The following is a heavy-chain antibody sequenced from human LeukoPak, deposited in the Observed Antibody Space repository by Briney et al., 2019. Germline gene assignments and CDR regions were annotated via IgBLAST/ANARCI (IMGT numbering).Heavy chain of an antibody. CDR2: INPKSGAA. CDR1: GYTLTAFF. J-gene: IGHJ4*02. Sequence: GASVKVSCRASGYTLTAFFIYWVRQAPGQGLEWMGWINPKSGAAIYAQNFQGRVTLTRDTSISTAYMDLSSLRSDDTAIYYCARGRIIPAGVLIDFWGQGTLVTVSS. CDR3: ARGRIIPAGVLIDF. D-gene: IGHD2-2*01. V-gene: IGHV1-2*02.